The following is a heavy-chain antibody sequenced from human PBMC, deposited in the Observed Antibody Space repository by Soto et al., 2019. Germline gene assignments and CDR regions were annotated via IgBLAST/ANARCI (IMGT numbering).Heavy chain of an antibody. CDR2: IYYNGST. CDR3: ARDFYDSSGYLDAFDI. Sequence: ETLSLTCTVSGGSISSYYWNWIRQPPGKGLEWIGYIYYNGSTNYNPSLKSRVTISVDTSKSQFSLKLSSVTAADTAVYYCARDFYDSSGYLDAFDIWGQGTMVTVSS. V-gene: IGHV4-59*01. CDR1: GGSISSYY. D-gene: IGHD3-22*01. J-gene: IGHJ3*02.